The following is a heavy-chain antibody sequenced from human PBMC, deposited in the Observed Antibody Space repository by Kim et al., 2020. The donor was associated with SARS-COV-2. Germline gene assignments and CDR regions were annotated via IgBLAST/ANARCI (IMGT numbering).Heavy chain of an antibody. CDR3: ARDPGTPFDY. J-gene: IGHJ4*02. D-gene: IGHD3-10*01. V-gene: IGHV4-38-2*02. CDR2: IYHSGST. Sequence: SETLSLTCTVSGYSISSGYYWGWIRQPPGKGLEWIGSIYHSGSTYYNPSLKSRVTISVDTSKNQFSLKLSSMTAADTAVYYCARDPGTPFDYWGQGTLVTVSS. CDR1: GYSISSGYY.